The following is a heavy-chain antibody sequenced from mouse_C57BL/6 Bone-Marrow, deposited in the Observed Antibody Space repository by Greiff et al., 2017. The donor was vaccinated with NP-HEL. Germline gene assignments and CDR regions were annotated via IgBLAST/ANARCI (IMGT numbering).Heavy chain of an antibody. V-gene: IGHV3-6*01. CDR2: ISYDGSN. D-gene: IGHD4-1*01. J-gene: IGHJ3*01. CDR3: ARANWDVPFAY. CDR1: GYSITSGYY. Sequence: EVKLEESGPGLVKPSQSLSLTCSVTGYSITSGYYWNWIRQFPGNKLEWMGYISYDGSNNYNPSLKNRISITRDTSKNQFFLKLNSVTTEDTATYYCARANWDVPFAYWAKGLWSLSLQ.